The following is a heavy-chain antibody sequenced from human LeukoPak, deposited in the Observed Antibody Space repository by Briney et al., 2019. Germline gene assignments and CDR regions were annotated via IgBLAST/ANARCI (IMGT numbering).Heavy chain of an antibody. V-gene: IGHV3-21*01. CDR1: GFNFNTYT. CDR3: VRGSYGAYDY. Sequence: GGSLRLSCAASGFNFNTYTMNWVRQAPGKGLEWVSSISSDSPYIYYADAVHGRFTVSRDNAKYSLYLQMNSLRAEDTAVYYCVRGSYGAYDYWGQGSLVTVSS. CDR2: ISSDSPYI. J-gene: IGHJ4*02. D-gene: IGHD4-17*01.